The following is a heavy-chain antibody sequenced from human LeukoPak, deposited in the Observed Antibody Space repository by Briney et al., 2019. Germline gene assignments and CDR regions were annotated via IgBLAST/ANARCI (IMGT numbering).Heavy chain of an antibody. CDR2: IIPIFGTA. CDR3: ARSKALRLDDIYY. J-gene: IGHJ4*02. V-gene: IGHV1-69*13. Sequence: VASVKVSCKASGGTFSIYAISWVRQAPGQGLEWMGGIIPIFGTANYAQKFQGRVTITADESTSTAYMELSSLRSEDTAVYYCARSKALRLDDIYYWGQGTLVTVSS. CDR1: GGTFSIYA. D-gene: IGHD3-9*01.